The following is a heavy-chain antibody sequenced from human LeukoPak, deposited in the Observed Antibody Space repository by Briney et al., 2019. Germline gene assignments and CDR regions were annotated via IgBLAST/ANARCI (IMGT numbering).Heavy chain of an antibody. J-gene: IGHJ4*02. D-gene: IGHD3-9*01. Sequence: GGSLRLSYAASGFTVSSNYMSWVRQAPGKGLEWVSVIYSGGSTYYADSVKGRFTISRDNSKNTLYLQMNSLRAEDTAVYYCARVDILTGYSTDYWGQGTLVTVSS. CDR1: GFTVSSNY. CDR2: IYSGGST. V-gene: IGHV3-53*01. CDR3: ARVDILTGYSTDY.